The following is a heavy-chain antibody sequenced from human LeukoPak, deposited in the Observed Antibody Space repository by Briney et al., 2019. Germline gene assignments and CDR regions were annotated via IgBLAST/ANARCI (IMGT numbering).Heavy chain of an antibody. Sequence: GGSLRLSCSASGFTFSSYAMHWVRQAPGKGLEYVSAISSNGGSTYYADSVKGRFTISRDNSKNTLYLRMSSLRAEDTAVYYCVKGQTYYYGLGPWGYWGQGTLDTVSS. CDR2: ISSNGGST. D-gene: IGHD3-10*01. CDR1: GFTFSSYA. J-gene: IGHJ4*02. V-gene: IGHV3-64D*06. CDR3: VKGQTYYYGLGPWGY.